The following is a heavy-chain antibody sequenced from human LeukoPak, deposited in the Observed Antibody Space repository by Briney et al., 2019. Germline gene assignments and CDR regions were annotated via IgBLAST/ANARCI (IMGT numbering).Heavy chain of an antibody. CDR2: ISDRGSYI. D-gene: IGHD2-2*01. Sequence: GGSLRLSCATSGFTFNTYSMNWVRLAPGKGLEWVASISDRGSYIYYADSVKGRFTISRDNAKNSLYLQMNSLRADDTAVYYCANHLACGSTSCPSFDDWGQGTLVTVSS. CDR3: ANHLACGSTSCPSFDD. J-gene: IGHJ4*02. CDR1: GFTFNTYS. V-gene: IGHV3-21*01.